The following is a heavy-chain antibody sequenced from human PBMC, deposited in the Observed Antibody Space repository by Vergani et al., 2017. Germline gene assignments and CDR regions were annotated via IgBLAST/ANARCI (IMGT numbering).Heavy chain of an antibody. J-gene: IGHJ4*02. CDR1: GFTVSSKY. D-gene: IGHD2-21*02. V-gene: IGHV3-23*04. CDR3: AKSAYCGGDCYSQFDY. Sequence: EVQLVEFGGGLIQPGGSLRLSCAASGFTVSSKYMSWIRQAPGKGLEWVSAISGSGGSTYYADSVKGRFTISRDNSKNTLYLQMNSLRAEDTAVYYCAKSAYCGGDCYSQFDYWGQGTLVTVSS. CDR2: ISGSGGST.